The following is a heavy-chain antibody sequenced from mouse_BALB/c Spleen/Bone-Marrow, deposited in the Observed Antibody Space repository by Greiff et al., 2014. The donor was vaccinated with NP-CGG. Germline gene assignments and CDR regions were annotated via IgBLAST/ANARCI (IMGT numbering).Heavy chain of an antibody. CDR3: APYYGNYGFAY. V-gene: IGHV14-1*02. CDR1: GFNIKDYY. D-gene: IGHD2-10*01. Sequence: EVKLVESGAELVRPGALVKLSCKGSGFNIKDYYMHWVKQRPEQGLEWIGWIDTENGYTIFDPKFQGKASITADTSSNTAYLQLSSLTSEDTAVYYCAPYYGNYGFAYWGQGTLVTVSA. CDR2: IDTENGYT. J-gene: IGHJ3*01.